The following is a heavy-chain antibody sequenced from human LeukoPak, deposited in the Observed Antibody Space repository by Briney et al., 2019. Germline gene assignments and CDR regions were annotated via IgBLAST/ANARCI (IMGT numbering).Heavy chain of an antibody. CDR2: ISVRAGTI. D-gene: IGHD3-22*01. CDR3: AKDFPHYYEVPHGMDV. J-gene: IGHJ6*02. CDR1: GFGFGQYE. Sequence: GGSLRLSCAASGFGFGQYEVNWVRQAPGKGLEWIAYISVRAGTIYYGDSAEGRFTISRDDAKNSLYLQMNGLRVEGTAIYYCAKDFPHYYEVPHGMDVWGQGTTVTV. V-gene: IGHV3-48*03.